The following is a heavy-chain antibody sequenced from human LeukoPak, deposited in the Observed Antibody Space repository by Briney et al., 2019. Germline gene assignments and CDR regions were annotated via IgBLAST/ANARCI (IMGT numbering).Heavy chain of an antibody. Sequence: GGSLRLSCAASGFTFSSYAMSWVRQAPGKGLEWVSAISGSGGSTYYADSVKGRFTISRDNSKNTLYLQMNSLRAEDTAVYYCAKDSSGYCSSTSCYGRLVYFQHWGQGTLVTVSS. CDR1: GFTFSSYA. D-gene: IGHD2-2*01. J-gene: IGHJ1*01. V-gene: IGHV3-23*01. CDR2: ISGSGGST. CDR3: AKDSSGYCSSTSCYGRLVYFQH.